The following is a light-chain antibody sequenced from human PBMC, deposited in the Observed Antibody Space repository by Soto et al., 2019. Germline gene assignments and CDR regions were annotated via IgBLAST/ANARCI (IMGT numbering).Light chain of an antibody. V-gene: IGLV2-23*01. CDR3: CSYAGSTTYV. Sequence: QSVLTQPASLSGSPGQSITFSCTGTSSDVGSYNLVSWYQQHPGKAPKLMIYEGSKRPSGVSNRFSGSKSGNTASLTISGLQAEDEADYYCCSYAGSTTYVFGTGTKVTVL. J-gene: IGLJ1*01. CDR1: SSDVGSYNL. CDR2: EGS.